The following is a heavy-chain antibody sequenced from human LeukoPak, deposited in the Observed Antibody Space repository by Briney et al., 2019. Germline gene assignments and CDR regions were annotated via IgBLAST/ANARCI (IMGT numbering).Heavy chain of an antibody. V-gene: IGHV4-59*08. CDR2: IYYKGNT. CDR3: MRRDTGWNYSDY. Sequence: SETLSLTCADSGGSIYSHDWGWIRQPPGKGLEWIGDIYYKGNTNYNPSLKSRVTISLDTSKNHLSLKLTSVVAADTAIYYCMRRDTGWNYSDYWGQGILVTVSS. J-gene: IGHJ4*02. CDR1: GGSIYSHD. D-gene: IGHD6-19*01.